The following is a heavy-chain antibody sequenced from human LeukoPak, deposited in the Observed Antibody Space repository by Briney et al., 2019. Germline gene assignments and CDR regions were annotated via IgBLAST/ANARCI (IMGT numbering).Heavy chain of an antibody. CDR3: ARQWRY. D-gene: IGHD6-19*01. V-gene: IGHV4-34*01. CDR2: INHSGST. J-gene: IGHJ4*02. CDR1: GGSFSGYY. Sequence: SETLSLTCAVYGGSFSGYYWSWIRQPPGKGLEWIGEINHSGSTNYNPSLKSRVTISVDTSKNQFSLKLSSVTAADTAVYYCARQWRYWGQGTLVTVSS.